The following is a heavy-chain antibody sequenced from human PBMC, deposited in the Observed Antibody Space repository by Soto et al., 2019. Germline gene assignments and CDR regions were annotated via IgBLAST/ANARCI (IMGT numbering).Heavy chain of an antibody. D-gene: IGHD6-6*01. CDR3: ARSVVAARREDYYYGMDV. Sequence: QVQLVQSGAEVQKPGSSVKVSCKASGGTFSSYAISWVRQAPGQGLEWMGGIIPIFGTANYAQKFQGRVTITADKSTSTAYMELSSLRSEDTAVYYCARSVVAARREDYYYGMDVWGQGTTVTVSS. J-gene: IGHJ6*02. V-gene: IGHV1-69*06. CDR1: GGTFSSYA. CDR2: IIPIFGTA.